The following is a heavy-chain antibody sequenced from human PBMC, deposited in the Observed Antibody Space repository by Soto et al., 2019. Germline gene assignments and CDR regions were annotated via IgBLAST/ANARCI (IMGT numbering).Heavy chain of an antibody. D-gene: IGHD1-26*01. Sequence: PSETLSLTCTVSGGSISSYYWSWIRQPPGKGLELIGYIYYSGSTNYNPSLKSRVTISVDKSISTAYLQWSSLKASDTAMYYCARQSYYGGNGGWFDPWGQGTLVTASS. CDR1: GGSISSYY. CDR3: ARQSYYGGNGGWFDP. J-gene: IGHJ5*02. V-gene: IGHV4-59*08. CDR2: IYYSGST.